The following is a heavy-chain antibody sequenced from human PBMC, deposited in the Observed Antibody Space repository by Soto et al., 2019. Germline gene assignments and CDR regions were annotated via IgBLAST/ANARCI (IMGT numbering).Heavy chain of an antibody. CDR1: GGSISSGGYY. J-gene: IGHJ3*02. Sequence: SETLSLTCTVSGGSISSGGYYWSWIRQHPGKGLEWIGYIYYSGSTYYNPSLKSRVTISVDTSKNQFSLKLSSVTAADTAVYYCARGYYDILTGASDAFDIWGQGTMVTVS. V-gene: IGHV4-31*03. CDR2: IYYSGST. D-gene: IGHD3-9*01. CDR3: ARGYYDILTGASDAFDI.